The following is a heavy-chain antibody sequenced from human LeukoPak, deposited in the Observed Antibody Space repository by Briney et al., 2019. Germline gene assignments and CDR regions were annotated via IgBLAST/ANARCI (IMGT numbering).Heavy chain of an antibody. CDR1: GFTFSSYA. CDR3: AKETYYYDSSGYYFVY. CDR2: ISGSGGST. J-gene: IGHJ4*02. D-gene: IGHD3-22*01. Sequence: GGSLRLSCAASGFTFSSYAMGSVRQAPGKGLEWVSTISGSGGSTYYADSVKGRFTISRDNSKNTLYLQMNSMRAEDTAVYYCAKETYYYDSSGYYFVYWGQGTLVTVSS. V-gene: IGHV3-23*01.